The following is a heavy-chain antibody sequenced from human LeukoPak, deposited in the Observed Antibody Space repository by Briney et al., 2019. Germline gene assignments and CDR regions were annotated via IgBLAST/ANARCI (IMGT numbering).Heavy chain of an antibody. CDR1: GGSISSGGYS. CDR3: ARRNQLYWYFDL. D-gene: IGHD1-1*01. Sequence: SETLSLTCAVSGGSISSGGYSWSWIRQPPGKGLEWIGYIYHSGSTYYNPSLKSRVTISVDRSKNQFSLKLSSVTAADAAMYYCARRNQLYWYFDLWGRGTLVTVSS. V-gene: IGHV4-30-2*01. CDR2: IYHSGST. J-gene: IGHJ2*01.